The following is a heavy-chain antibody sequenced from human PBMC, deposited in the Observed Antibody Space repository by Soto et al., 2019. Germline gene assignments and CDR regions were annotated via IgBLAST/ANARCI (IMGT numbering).Heavy chain of an antibody. J-gene: IGHJ4*02. CDR1: GFTFSSYG. CDR2: IWYDGSNK. Sequence: QVQLVESGGGVVQPGRSLRLSCAASGFTFSSYGMHWVRQAPGKGLAWVAVIWYDGSNKYYADSVKGRFTISRDNSKNTLYLQMNSLRAEDTAVYYCAREAPGSPPDYWGQGTLVTVSS. CDR3: AREAPGSPPDY. D-gene: IGHD3-10*01. V-gene: IGHV3-33*01.